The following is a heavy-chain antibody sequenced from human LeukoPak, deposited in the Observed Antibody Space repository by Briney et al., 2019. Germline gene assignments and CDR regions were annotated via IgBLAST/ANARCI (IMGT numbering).Heavy chain of an antibody. V-gene: IGHV3-30*02. Sequence: GGSLRLSCAASGFTFSSYAMHWVRQAPGKGLEWVAFIRYDGSNKYYVDSVKGRFTISRDNSKNTLYLQMNSLRAEDTAVYYCAGEVETTVTTHYYYYYYMDVWGKGTTVTVSS. CDR2: IRYDGSNK. J-gene: IGHJ6*03. D-gene: IGHD4-17*01. CDR3: AGEVETTVTTHYYYYYYMDV. CDR1: GFTFSSYA.